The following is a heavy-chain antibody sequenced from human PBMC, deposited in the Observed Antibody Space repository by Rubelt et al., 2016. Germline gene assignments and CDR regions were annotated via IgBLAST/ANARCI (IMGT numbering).Heavy chain of an antibody. J-gene: IGHJ4*02. CDR1: GYTFTSNA. CDR3: ARGFVDKGGFDY. CDR2: INAGKGDT. V-gene: IGHV1-3*01. D-gene: IGHD3-16*02. Sequence: QVQLVQSGAEVKMPGASVRVSCKASGYTFTSNAIHWVRQAPGQRLEWMGWINAGKGDTRYSQEFRDRGTISRDTSGGTGYMGLSSLRSEDTAVYYCARGFVDKGGFDYWGQGTLLTVPS.